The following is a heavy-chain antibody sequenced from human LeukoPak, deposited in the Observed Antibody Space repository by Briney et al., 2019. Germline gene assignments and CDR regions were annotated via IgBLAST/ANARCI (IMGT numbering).Heavy chain of an antibody. CDR1: RFTVSSNY. V-gene: IGHV3-15*01. D-gene: IGHD3-10*01. J-gene: IGHJ6*04. CDR3: TTEGLLWFGAMDV. Sequence: PGGSLRLSCAASRFTVSSNYMTWVRQVPGKGLEWVGRIKSKTDGGTTDYAAPVKGRFTISRDDSKNTLYLQMNSLKTEDTAVYYCTTEGLLWFGAMDVWGKGTTVTISS. CDR2: IKSKTDGGTT.